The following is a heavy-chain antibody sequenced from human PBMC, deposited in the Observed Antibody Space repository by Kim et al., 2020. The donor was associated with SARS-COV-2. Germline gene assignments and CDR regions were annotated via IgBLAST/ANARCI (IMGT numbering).Heavy chain of an antibody. D-gene: IGHD2-2*01. CDR3: ARGGVGYCSSTSCYDAFDI. CDR1: GGSISSYY. J-gene: IGHJ3*02. V-gene: IGHV4-59*01. CDR2: IYYSGST. Sequence: SETLSLTCTVSGGSISSYYWSWIRQPPGKGLEWIGYIYYSGSTNYNPSLKSRVTISVDTSKNQFSLKLSSVTAADTAVYFCARGGVGYCSSTSCYDAFDIWGQGTMVTVSS.